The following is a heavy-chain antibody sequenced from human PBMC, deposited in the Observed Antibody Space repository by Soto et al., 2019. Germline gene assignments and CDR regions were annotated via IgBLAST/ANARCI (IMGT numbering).Heavy chain of an antibody. J-gene: IGHJ4*02. CDR3: VMGYYFDY. V-gene: IGHV3-48*01. Sequence: EVQLVESGGGLVQPGGSLRLSCAASGLTFSSYSMNWVRQAPGKGLEWVSEISTSSTTIHYADSVKGRFTISRDNAKNSLYLQMNSLRAEDTAVYYCVMGYYFDYWGQGTLVTVSS. CDR1: GLTFSSYS. D-gene: IGHD2-8*01. CDR2: ISTSSTTI.